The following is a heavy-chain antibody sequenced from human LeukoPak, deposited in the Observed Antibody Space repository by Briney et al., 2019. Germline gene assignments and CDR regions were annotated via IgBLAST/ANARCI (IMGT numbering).Heavy chain of an antibody. CDR2: INPSGGST. Sequence: ASVKVSCKASGYTFTSYYMHWVRQAPGQGLEWMGIINPSGGSTSYAQKFQGRVTMTRDTSTSTVYMELSSLRSEDTAVYYCARGGYYYDSSGYLGYFDYWGQGTLVTVSS. D-gene: IGHD3-22*01. J-gene: IGHJ4*02. CDR1: GYTFTSYY. V-gene: IGHV1-46*01. CDR3: ARGGYYYDSSGYLGYFDY.